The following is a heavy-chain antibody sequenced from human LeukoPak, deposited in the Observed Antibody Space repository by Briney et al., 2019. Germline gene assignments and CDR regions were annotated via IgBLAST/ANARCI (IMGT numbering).Heavy chain of an antibody. V-gene: IGHV4-59*01. CDR2: IYYSGST. CDR1: GGSISSYY. J-gene: IGHJ5*02. CDR3: ARGRGKTNWFDP. Sequence: PSETLSLTCTVSGGSISSYYWSWIRQPPGKGLEWIGYIYYSGSTNYNPSLKSRVTISVDTSKNQFSPKLSSVTAADTAVYYCARGRGKTNWFDPWGQGTLVTVSS. D-gene: IGHD3-10*01.